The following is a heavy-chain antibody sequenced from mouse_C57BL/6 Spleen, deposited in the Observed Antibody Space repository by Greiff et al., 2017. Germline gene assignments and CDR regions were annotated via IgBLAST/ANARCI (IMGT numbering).Heavy chain of an antibody. CDR3: ARDPITTVVAPRYFDV. J-gene: IGHJ1*03. Sequence: QVQLQQPGTELVKPGASVKLSCKASGYTFTSYWMHWVKQRPGQGLEWIGNINPSNGGTNYNEKFKSKATLTVDKSSSTAYRQLSSLTSEDSAVYYCARDPITTVVAPRYFDVWGTGTTVTVSS. CDR2: INPSNGGT. CDR1: GYTFTSYW. V-gene: IGHV1-53*01. D-gene: IGHD1-1*01.